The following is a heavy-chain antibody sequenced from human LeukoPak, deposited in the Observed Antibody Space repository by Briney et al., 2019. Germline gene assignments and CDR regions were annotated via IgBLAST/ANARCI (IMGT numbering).Heavy chain of an antibody. CDR3: ASYCGGDCSDPYDAFDI. J-gene: IGHJ3*02. V-gene: IGHV4-59*08. D-gene: IGHD2-21*02. Sequence: SETLSLTCTVSGGSISSYYWSWIRQPPGKGLEWIGYIYYSGSTNYNPSLKSRVTISVDTSKNQFSLKLSSVTAADTAVYYCASYCGGDCSDPYDAFDIWGQGTMVTVSS. CDR2: IYYSGST. CDR1: GGSISSYY.